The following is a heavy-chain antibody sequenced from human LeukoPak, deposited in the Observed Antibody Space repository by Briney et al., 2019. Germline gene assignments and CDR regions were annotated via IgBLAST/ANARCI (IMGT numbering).Heavy chain of an antibody. CDR3: AIYYYYYYGMDV. V-gene: IGHV1-8*01. CDR2: MNPNSGNT. Sequence: ASVKVSCKASGYTFTSYDINWVRQATGQGLEWMGWMNPNSGNTGYAQKFQGRVTMTRNTSISTAYMELSSLRSEDTAVCYCAIYYYYYYGMDVWGQGTTVTVSS. CDR1: GYTFTSYD. J-gene: IGHJ6*02.